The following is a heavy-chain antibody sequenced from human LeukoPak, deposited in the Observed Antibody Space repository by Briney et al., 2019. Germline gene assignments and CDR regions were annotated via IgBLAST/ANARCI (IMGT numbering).Heavy chain of an antibody. CDR3: ARDTGSNYYDSSGLFDY. J-gene: IGHJ4*02. CDR1: GFPFNAYW. Sequence: GGSLRLSCAASGFPFNAYWMTWVRQAPGKGLEWVAVIWYDGSNKYYADSVKGRFTISRDNSKNTLYLQMNSLRAEDTAVYYCARDTGSNYYDSSGLFDYWGQGTLVTVSS. CDR2: IWYDGSNK. D-gene: IGHD3-22*01. V-gene: IGHV3-33*08.